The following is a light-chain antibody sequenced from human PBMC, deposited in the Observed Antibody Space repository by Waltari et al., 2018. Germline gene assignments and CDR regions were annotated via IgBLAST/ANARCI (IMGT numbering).Light chain of an antibody. CDR2: EVT. J-gene: IGLJ2*01. CDR3: TSYTSSDTFV. V-gene: IGLV2-18*02. Sequence: QSALTQPPSVSGSPGQSVTISCTGTSSDFGRYNRVSWYQQPPGTVPKLLIYEVTNRPAGVPDRFSGSKSGNTASLTISGLQAEDEADYYCTSYTSSDTFVFGGGTKVTVL. CDR1: SSDFGRYNR.